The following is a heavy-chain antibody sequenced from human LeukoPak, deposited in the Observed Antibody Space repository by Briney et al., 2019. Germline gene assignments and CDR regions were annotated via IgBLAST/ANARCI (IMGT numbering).Heavy chain of an antibody. CDR1: GYSFTSHL. CDR2: IYPGDSDT. CDR3: ARLPFCSTSRCYSTWSTVFDY. D-gene: IGHD2-2*01. V-gene: IGHV5-51*01. J-gene: IGHJ4*02. Sequence: GESLKISCKGSGYSFTSHLIGWVREMPGKGLEWLGIIYPGDSDTRYSPSFQGQVSLSADKSIATTYLQWSGLKASDTPMFYCARLPFCSTSRCYSTWSTVFDYWGQGTLVTVSS.